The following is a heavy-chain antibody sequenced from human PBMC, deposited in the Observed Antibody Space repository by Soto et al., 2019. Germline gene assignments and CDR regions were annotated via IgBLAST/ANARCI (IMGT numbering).Heavy chain of an antibody. CDR2: INPSGGST. D-gene: IGHD6-19*01. V-gene: IGHV1-46*01. Sequence: ASVKVSCKASGYTFTSYYMHWVRQAPGQGLEWMGIINPSGGSTTYAQKFQGRVTMTRDTSTTTVYMEPSSLRAEDTAVYYCAKRSELAVAGSFDYWGQGTLVTVSS. CDR3: AKRSELAVAGSFDY. J-gene: IGHJ4*02. CDR1: GYTFTSYY.